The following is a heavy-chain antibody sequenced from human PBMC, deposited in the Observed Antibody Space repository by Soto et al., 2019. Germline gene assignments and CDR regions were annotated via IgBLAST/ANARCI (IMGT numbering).Heavy chain of an antibody. Sequence: EVQLVESGGGLVQPGGSLRLSCAASGFTFSSYNINWVRQAPGKGLEWVSYISSSSSTIYYADSVKGRFTISRDNAKNSLYLQMNSLRDEDTAVYYCARAKQWLVGGFDYWGQGTLVTVSS. D-gene: IGHD6-19*01. CDR3: ARAKQWLVGGFDY. J-gene: IGHJ4*02. V-gene: IGHV3-48*02. CDR2: ISSSSSTI. CDR1: GFTFSSYN.